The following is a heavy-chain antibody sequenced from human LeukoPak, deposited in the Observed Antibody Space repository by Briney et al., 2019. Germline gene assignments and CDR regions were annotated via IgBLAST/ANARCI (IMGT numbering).Heavy chain of an antibody. Sequence: PGGSLRLSCAASGYSFDDNALSWVRQAPGKGLEWVSTINWNAEYITYADSVRGRFTISRDHAKNSVYLQMDSLRVEDTALYYCARDRMGATGSFDYWGQGTLVTVSS. V-gene: IGHV3-20*04. J-gene: IGHJ4*02. CDR3: ARDRMGATGSFDY. D-gene: IGHD1-26*01. CDR1: GYSFDDNA. CDR2: INWNAEYI.